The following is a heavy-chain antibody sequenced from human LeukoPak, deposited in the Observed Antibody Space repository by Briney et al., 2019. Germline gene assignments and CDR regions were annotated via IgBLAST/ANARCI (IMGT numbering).Heavy chain of an antibody. V-gene: IGHV4-61*02. CDR3: SVVVITKGSYYFDY. Sequence: SETLSLTRTVSGGSISSGSYYGCWIRQPAGKGLEWIVRIYTSGSTNYNPSLKSRVTIPVDTSKNQFSLKLSAVTAADTAVYYCSVVVITKGSYYFDYWGQGTLVTVSS. J-gene: IGHJ4*02. D-gene: IGHD3-22*01. CDR1: GGSISSGSYY. CDR2: IYTSGST.